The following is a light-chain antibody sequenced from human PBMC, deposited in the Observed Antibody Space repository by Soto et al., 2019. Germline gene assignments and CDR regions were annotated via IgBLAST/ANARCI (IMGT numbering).Light chain of an antibody. CDR3: AAWDDSLSGRV. CDR1: SSNIGSDY. V-gene: IGLV1-47*01. Sequence: QSVLTQPPSVSGTPGQRVTISCSGSSSNIGSDYVYWFQQLPGTAPKVLIYRNNQRPSGVPERFSGSKSGTSASLAISGLRSEDEAEYYCAAWDDSLSGRVFGGGTKVTVL. J-gene: IGLJ3*02. CDR2: RNN.